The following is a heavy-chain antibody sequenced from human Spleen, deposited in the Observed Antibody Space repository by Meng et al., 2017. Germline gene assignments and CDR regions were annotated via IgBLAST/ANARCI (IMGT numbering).Heavy chain of an antibody. J-gene: IGHJ5*02. CDR3: VRSSGWVRTGFDP. CDR1: GGSISTSGYY. Sequence: QVQLQESGPGLVKPSEALSRTCSVSGGSISTSGYYWGWIRQPPGKGLEWIGSIGHSGITYYTPSLKSRVTVSIDTSKSQFSLKLTPVTAADTAVYYCVRSSGWVRTGFDPWGQGTLVTVSS. CDR2: IGHSGIT. V-gene: IGHV4-39*01. D-gene: IGHD6-19*01.